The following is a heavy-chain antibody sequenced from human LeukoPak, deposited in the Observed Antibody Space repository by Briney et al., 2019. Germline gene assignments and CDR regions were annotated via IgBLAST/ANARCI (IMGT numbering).Heavy chain of an antibody. J-gene: IGHJ4*02. CDR3: AKGPTPLLYLDY. CDR2: ISYDGSNK. Sequence: SGGSLRLSCAASGFTFSSYGMHWVRQAPGKGLEWVAVISYDGSNKYYADSVKGRFTISRDNSKNTLYLQMNSLRAEDTAVYYCAKGPTPLLYLDYWGQGTLVTVSP. D-gene: IGHD2-21*02. V-gene: IGHV3-30*18. CDR1: GFTFSSYG.